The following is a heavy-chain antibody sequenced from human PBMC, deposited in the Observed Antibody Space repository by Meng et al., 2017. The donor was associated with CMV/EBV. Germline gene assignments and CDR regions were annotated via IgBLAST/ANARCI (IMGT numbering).Heavy chain of an antibody. CDR1: GFTFSSYW. CDR2: INSDGSST. Sequence: GESLKISCAASGFTFSSYWMHWVRQAPGKGLVWVSLINSDGSSTSYAVSVKGRFTISRDNAKNTLYLQMNSLRAEDTAVYYCAREDYGYYGMDVWGQGTTVTVSS. CDR3: AREDYGYYGMDV. V-gene: IGHV3-74*01. J-gene: IGHJ6*02.